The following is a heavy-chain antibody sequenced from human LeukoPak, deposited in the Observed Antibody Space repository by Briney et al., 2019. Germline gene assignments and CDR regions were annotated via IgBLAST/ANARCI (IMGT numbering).Heavy chain of an antibody. CDR2: IYYSGGT. D-gene: IGHD4-23*01. J-gene: IGHJ3*02. CDR3: ARPGNLNAFDI. CDR1: GGSINSYY. Sequence: SETLSLTCTVYGGSINSYYWNWIRQPPEKGLEWIGYIYYSGGTSYNPSLKSRVTISVDTSKNQFSLKLSSVTAADTAVYYCARPGNLNAFDIWGQGTMVTVSS. V-gene: IGHV4-59*08.